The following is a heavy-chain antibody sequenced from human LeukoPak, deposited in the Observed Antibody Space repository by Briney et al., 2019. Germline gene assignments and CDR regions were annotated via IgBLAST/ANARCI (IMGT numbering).Heavy chain of an antibody. CDR1: GFTFSSYG. CDR3: AKENIVATHFDY. CDR2: ISYDGSNK. V-gene: IGHV3-30*18. J-gene: IGHJ4*02. D-gene: IGHD5-12*01. Sequence: GRSLRLSCAASGFTFSSYGMHWVRQAPGKGLEWVAVISYDGSNKYYADSVKGRFTISRDNSKNTLYLQMNSLRAEDTAVYYCAKENIVATHFDYWGQGTLVTVSP.